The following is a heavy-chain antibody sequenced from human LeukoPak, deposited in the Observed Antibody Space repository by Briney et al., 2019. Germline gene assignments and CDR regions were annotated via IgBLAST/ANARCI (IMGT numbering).Heavy chain of an antibody. CDR2: IYPGDSDT. CDR1: GYSFTSYW. D-gene: IGHD2-2*01. V-gene: IGHV5-51*01. CDR3: ARVRYCSSTSCYQMDV. Sequence: GESLKISCKGSGYSFTSYWIGWVRQMPGKGPEWMGIIYPGDSDTRYSPSFQGQVTISADKSISTAYLQWSSLKASDTAMYYCARVRYCSSTSCYQMDVWGQGTTVTVSS. J-gene: IGHJ6*02.